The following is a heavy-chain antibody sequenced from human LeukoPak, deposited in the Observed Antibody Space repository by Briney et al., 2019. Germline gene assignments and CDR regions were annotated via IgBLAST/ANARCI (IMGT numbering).Heavy chain of an antibody. Sequence: GGSLRLSCVGSGFTFSRYWLNWARQAPGKGLEWVASINHNGNVNYYVDSVKGRFTISRDNAKNSLYLQMSNLRAEDTAVYFCARGGGLDVWGQGATVTVSS. D-gene: IGHD3-16*01. V-gene: IGHV3-7*03. J-gene: IGHJ6*02. CDR2: INHNGNVN. CDR3: ARGGGLDV. CDR1: GFTFSRYW.